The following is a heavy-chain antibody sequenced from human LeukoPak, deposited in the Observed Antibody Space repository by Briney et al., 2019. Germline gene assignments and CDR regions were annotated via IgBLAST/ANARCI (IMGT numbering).Heavy chain of an antibody. D-gene: IGHD2-2*01. CDR2: IIPIFGTA. J-gene: IGHJ6*03. Sequence: ASVKVSCKASGCTFTSYAISWVRQAPGQGLEWMGWIIPIFGTANYAQKFQGRVTITTDASTSTAYMELSSLRSEDTAVYYCAGGLYQLPPSYYYYYMDVWGKGTTVTVSS. CDR3: AGGLYQLPPSYYYYYMDV. CDR1: GCTFTSYA. V-gene: IGHV1-69*05.